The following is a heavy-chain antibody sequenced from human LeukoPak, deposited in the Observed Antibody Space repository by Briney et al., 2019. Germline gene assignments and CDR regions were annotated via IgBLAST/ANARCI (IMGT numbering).Heavy chain of an antibody. V-gene: IGHV3-11*04. CDR2: ISSGGDTI. J-gene: IGHJ5*02. CDR1: GFSFSGYY. D-gene: IGHD3-10*01. Sequence: PGGSLRLSCAASGFSFSGYYMSWFRQAPGKGLEWGSYISSGGDTIYYADSVKGRFTISRDNAKNSLFLQMNSLRAEDTAVYYCAKDQDSLVRGIIWMNNWFDPWGQGTLVTVSS. CDR3: AKDQDSLVRGIIWMNNWFDP.